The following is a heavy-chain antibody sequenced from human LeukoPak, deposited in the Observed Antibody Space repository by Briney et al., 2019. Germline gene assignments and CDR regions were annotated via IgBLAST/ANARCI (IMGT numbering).Heavy chain of an antibody. CDR2: IYYSGST. Sequence: SETLSLTCTVSGGSISSYYWSWIRQPPGKGLEWIGYIYYSGSTNYNPSLKSRVTISVDTSKNQFSLKLSSVTAADTAVYYRARDFYYSSRDAFDIWGQGTMVTVSS. J-gene: IGHJ3*02. CDR3: ARDFYYSSRDAFDI. CDR1: GGSISSYY. D-gene: IGHD3-22*01. V-gene: IGHV4-59*01.